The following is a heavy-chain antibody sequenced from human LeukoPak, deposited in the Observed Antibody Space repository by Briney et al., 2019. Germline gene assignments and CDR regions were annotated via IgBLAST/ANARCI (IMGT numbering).Heavy chain of an antibody. V-gene: IGHV1-18*04. D-gene: IGHD3-16*01. J-gene: IGHJ4*02. CDR1: GYTFNSHG. CDR3: ARNKTTGGGGFDY. Sequence: GASVKVSCKASGYTFNSHGISWIRQAPGQGPEWMGWISGDYGYTKYAQKFQGRVTTTTDTSTDTSYMELRSLRSDDTAVYYCARNKTTGGGGFDYWGQGTLITVSS. CDR2: ISGDYGYT.